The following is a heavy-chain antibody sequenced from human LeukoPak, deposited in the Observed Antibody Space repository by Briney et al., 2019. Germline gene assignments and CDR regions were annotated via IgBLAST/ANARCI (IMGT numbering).Heavy chain of an antibody. CDR3: AEGTAG. CDR2: INQDGSEK. V-gene: IGHV3-7*01. J-gene: IGHJ4*02. D-gene: IGHD1-1*01. Sequence: GGSLRLSCAASGFTFSSYWMIWVRQAPGKGLEWVANINQDGSEKFYVDSVRGRFTISRGNAKNSLYLQMNSLRAEDTAVYYCAEGTAGWGQGTLVSVSS. CDR1: GFTFSSYW.